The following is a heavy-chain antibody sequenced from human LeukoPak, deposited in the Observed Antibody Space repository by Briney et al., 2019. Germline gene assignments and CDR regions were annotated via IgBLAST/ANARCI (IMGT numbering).Heavy chain of an antibody. CDR1: GFTFSSYS. CDR3: AKDLSGGYPYYFDY. CDR2: ISSSSTYI. Sequence: GGPLRLSCAASGFTFSSYSMNWVRQGPGKGLEWVASISSSSTYIYYADSVKGRFTISRDNAKNSLYQHMNSLRAEDTAVYYCAKDLSGGYPYYFDYWGQGTLVTVSS. D-gene: IGHD5-12*01. V-gene: IGHV3-21*01. J-gene: IGHJ4*02.